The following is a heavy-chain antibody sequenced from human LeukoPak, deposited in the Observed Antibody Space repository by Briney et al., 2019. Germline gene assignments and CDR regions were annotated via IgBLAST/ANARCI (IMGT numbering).Heavy chain of an antibody. V-gene: IGHV3-7*01. J-gene: IGHJ4*02. Sequence: PGGSLRVSCAASGFTFSSYWMTWVRQAPGKGLEWVANIKQDGSEKYNVDSVKGRFTISRDNAKNSLYLLMNSLRGEDTAVYYCARGGVWYQPVDYWGQGTLVTVSS. CDR3: ARGGVWYQPVDY. CDR1: GFTFSSYW. CDR2: IKQDGSEK. D-gene: IGHD2-2*01.